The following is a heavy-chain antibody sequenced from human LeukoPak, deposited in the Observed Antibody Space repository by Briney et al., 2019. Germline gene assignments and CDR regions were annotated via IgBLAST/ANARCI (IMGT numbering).Heavy chain of an antibody. D-gene: IGHD3-22*01. J-gene: IGHJ4*02. CDR2: IKQDGSEK. CDR3: ARVVYDSSGSALDY. CDR1: GFTFRSYW. V-gene: IGHV3-7*04. Sequence: GGSLRLSCAASGFTFRSYWMSWVRQAPGKGLEWVAKIKQDGSEKYYVDSVKGRFTISRDNAKNSLNLQMNSLRGEDTAVYYCARVVYDSSGSALDYWGQGTLVTVSS.